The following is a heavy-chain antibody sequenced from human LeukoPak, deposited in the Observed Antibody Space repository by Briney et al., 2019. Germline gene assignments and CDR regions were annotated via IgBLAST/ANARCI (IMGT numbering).Heavy chain of an antibody. CDR1: GFTFSSYA. CDR3: AKDHDILTGFGIYYFDY. D-gene: IGHD3-9*01. V-gene: IGHV3-23*01. J-gene: IGHJ4*02. CDR2: ISGSGGST. Sequence: GSLRLSCAASGFTFSSYAMSWVRQAPGKGLEWVSAISGSGGSTYYADSVKGRFTISRDNSKNTLYLQMNSLRAEDTAVYYCAKDHDILTGFGIYYFDYWGQGTLVTVSS.